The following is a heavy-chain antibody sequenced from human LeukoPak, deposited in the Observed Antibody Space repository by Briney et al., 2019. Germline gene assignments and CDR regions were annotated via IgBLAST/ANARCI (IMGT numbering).Heavy chain of an antibody. CDR1: GGSFSGYY. D-gene: IGHD3-3*01. J-gene: IGHJ4*02. Sequence: SETLSLTCAVYGGSFSGYYWSWIRQPPGKGLEWIGEINHSGSTNYNPSLKSRVTISVDTSKNQFSLKLSSVTAADTAVYYCTRGPLGDDKLLRFLEWLIFDYWGQGTLVTVSS. CDR3: TRGPLGDDKLLRFLEWLIFDY. V-gene: IGHV4-34*01. CDR2: INHSGST.